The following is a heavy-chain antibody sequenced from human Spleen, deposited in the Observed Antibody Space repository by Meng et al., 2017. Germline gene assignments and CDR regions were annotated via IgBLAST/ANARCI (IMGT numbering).Heavy chain of an antibody. CDR2: INPRDGDT. V-gene: IGHV1-2*07. CDR3: AILERG. Sequence: QVQLVQSGAEVKKPGASVSVSRKASGYNFIGYWVYWVRQAPGQGLEWIGWINPRDGDTNYAHKFLGRVTVTRDMSTSTVYMDMSGLTYDDTAEYYCAILERGWGQGTLVTVSS. D-gene: IGHD3-3*01. J-gene: IGHJ4*02. CDR1: GYNFIGYW.